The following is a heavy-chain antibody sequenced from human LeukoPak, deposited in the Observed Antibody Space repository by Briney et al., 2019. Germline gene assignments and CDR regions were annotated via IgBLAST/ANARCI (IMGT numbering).Heavy chain of an antibody. CDR3: AREGGLYDYVWGSYRYPTGFDY. CDR1: GFTFSSYW. J-gene: IGHJ4*02. Sequence: LPGGSLRLSCAASGFTFSSYWMSWVRQAPGKGLEWVANIKQDGSEKYYVDSVKGRFTISRDNAKNSLYLQMNSLRAEDTAVYYCAREGGLYDYVWGSYRYPTGFDYWGQGTLVTVSS. CDR2: IKQDGSEK. V-gene: IGHV3-7*01. D-gene: IGHD3-16*02.